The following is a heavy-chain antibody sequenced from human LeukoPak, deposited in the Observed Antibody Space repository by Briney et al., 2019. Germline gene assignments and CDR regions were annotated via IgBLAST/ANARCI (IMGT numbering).Heavy chain of an antibody. J-gene: IGHJ5*02. CDR1: GDSVSSNSAA. Sequence: SQTLSLTRAISGDSVSSNSAAWNWIRQSPSRGLEWLGRTYYRSKWYNDYAVSVKSRITINPDTSKNQFSLQLNSVTPEDTAVYYCARGPLAPGYSSSWYNWFDPWGQGTLVTVSS. CDR2: TYYRSKWYN. CDR3: ARGPLAPGYSSSWYNWFDP. V-gene: IGHV6-1*01. D-gene: IGHD6-13*01.